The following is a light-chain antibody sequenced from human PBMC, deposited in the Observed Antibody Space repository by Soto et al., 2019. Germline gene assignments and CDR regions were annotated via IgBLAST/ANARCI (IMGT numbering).Light chain of an antibody. CDR3: QQYNNWPPIT. Sequence: EIVMTQSPATLAVSPGERSSLACRSSQSVSSNLAWYQQKPGQAPSLLIYDASTRATGIPARFSGSGSGTEFTLTISSLQSEDFAVYYCQQYNNWPPITLGQGTRLGL. V-gene: IGKV3-15*01. CDR2: DAS. J-gene: IGKJ5*01. CDR1: QSVSSN.